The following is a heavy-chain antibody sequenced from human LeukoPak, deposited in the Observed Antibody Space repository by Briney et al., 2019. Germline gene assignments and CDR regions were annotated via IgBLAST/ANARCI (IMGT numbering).Heavy chain of an antibody. J-gene: IGHJ4*02. V-gene: IGHV3-23*01. CDR3: TRITVVAGNTYLADY. D-gene: IGHD6-19*01. CDR1: GFTFSNFG. CDR2: ITSGVGIT. Sequence: PGGSLRLSCAASGFTFSNFGMNWVRQAPGKGLEWVSIITSGVGITYYADSVKGRFTVSRDNSKSTLYLQMNSLRAEDTAVYYCTRITVVAGNTYLADYWGQGTLVTVSS.